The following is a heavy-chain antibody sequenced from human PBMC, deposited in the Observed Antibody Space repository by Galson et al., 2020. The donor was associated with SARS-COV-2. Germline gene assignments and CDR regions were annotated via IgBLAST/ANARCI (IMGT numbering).Heavy chain of an antibody. Sequence: KIGESLKISCKGSGYSFTSYWISWVRQMPGKGLEWMGRIDPSDSYTNYSPSFQGHVTISADKSISTAYLQWSSLKASDTAMYYCARPSRVGRLGELSLYEYFQHWCQGTLVTVSS. V-gene: IGHV5-10-1*01. CDR2: IDPSDSYT. J-gene: IGHJ1*01. CDR1: GYSFTSYW. CDR3: ARPSRVGRLGELSLYEYFQH. D-gene: IGHD3-16*02.